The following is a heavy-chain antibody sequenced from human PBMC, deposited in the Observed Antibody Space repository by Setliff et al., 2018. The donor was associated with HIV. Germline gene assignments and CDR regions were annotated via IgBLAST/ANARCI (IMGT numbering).Heavy chain of an antibody. D-gene: IGHD2-2*03. V-gene: IGHV1-2*02. Sequence: GASVKVSCKASGYTFTDYFIHWVRQAPGQGLEWMGWISPDNGGASYAQRFQGRITMTLGTSTKTAYLELNGLTSDDTAVYYRATDGGICDISCRAGVGKVALAGYGDWWGQGTPVTVSS. CDR2: ISPDNGGA. J-gene: IGHJ4*02. CDR1: GYTFTDYF. CDR3: ATDGGICDISCRAGVGKVALAGYGDW.